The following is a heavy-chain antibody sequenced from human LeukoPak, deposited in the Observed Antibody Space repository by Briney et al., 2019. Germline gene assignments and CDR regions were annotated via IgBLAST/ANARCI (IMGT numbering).Heavy chain of an antibody. Sequence: AGGSLRLSCAGSGFIFAGYTMNWVRQAPGKGLEWVSIIYSGGSTYYADSVRGRFIISRENSNNEVVLQMNSLRADDTALYYCARGKTSDDIIEDAFDLWGHGTMVTVSS. CDR2: IYSGGST. V-gene: IGHV3-66*01. CDR1: GFIFAGYT. D-gene: IGHD3-10*01. J-gene: IGHJ3*01. CDR3: ARGKTSDDIIEDAFDL.